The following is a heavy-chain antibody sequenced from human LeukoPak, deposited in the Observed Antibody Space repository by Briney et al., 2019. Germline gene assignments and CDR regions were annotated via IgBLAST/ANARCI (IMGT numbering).Heavy chain of an antibody. D-gene: IGHD1-26*01. CDR1: GGSISRYY. J-gene: IGHJ4*02. V-gene: IGHV4-59*01. CDR2: LYYSGST. CDR3: ASGSYTHYYFDY. Sequence: PSETLSLTCTVSGGSISRYYWSWIRQPPGKGLEWIGYLYYSGSTNYNPSLKSRVTIAVDTSKNQFSLKLSSVTAADTAVYSCASGSYTHYYFDYWCQGTLVTVSS.